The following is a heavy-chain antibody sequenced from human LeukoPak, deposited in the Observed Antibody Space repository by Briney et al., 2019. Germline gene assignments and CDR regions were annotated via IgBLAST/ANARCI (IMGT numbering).Heavy chain of an antibody. J-gene: IGHJ4*02. Sequence: GGSLRLSCAASGFTFSSYAMSWVRQAPGKGLEWVSAISGSGGSTYYADSVKGRFTISRHNSKNTLYLQMNSLRAEDTAVYYCSGGIAAAGPKDYWGQGTLVTVSS. V-gene: IGHV3-23*01. CDR2: ISGSGGST. CDR1: GFTFSSYA. D-gene: IGHD6-13*01. CDR3: SGGIAAAGPKDY.